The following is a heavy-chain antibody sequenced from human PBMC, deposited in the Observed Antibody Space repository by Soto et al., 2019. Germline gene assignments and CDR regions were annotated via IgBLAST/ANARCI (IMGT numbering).Heavy chain of an antibody. V-gene: IGHV6-1*01. J-gene: IGHJ6*02. D-gene: IGHD6-13*01. Sequence: KQSQTLSLTCAISGDSVSSNSAAWNWIRQSPSRGLEWLGRTYYRSKWYNDYAVSVKSRITINPDTSKNQFSLQLNSVTPEDTAVYYCAASHLEAAAGTVGYYYYYGMDVWGQGTTVTVSS. CDR1: GDSVSSNSAA. CDR2: TYYRSKWYN. CDR3: AASHLEAAAGTVGYYYYYGMDV.